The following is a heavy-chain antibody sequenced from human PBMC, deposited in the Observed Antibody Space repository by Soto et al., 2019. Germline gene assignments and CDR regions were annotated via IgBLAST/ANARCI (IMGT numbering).Heavy chain of an antibody. Sequence: GGSLRLSCAASGFTFTTYPMSWVRQAPGKGLEWVSAITGSGGSTYYADSVRGRFTISRDNSKNTLYVQMNSLRAEDTAVYYCAKPRGRIGSSGYYYGFDYWGQGTLVTVSS. D-gene: IGHD3-22*01. J-gene: IGHJ4*02. CDR2: ITGSGGST. CDR1: GFTFTTYP. V-gene: IGHV3-23*01. CDR3: AKPRGRIGSSGYYYGFDY.